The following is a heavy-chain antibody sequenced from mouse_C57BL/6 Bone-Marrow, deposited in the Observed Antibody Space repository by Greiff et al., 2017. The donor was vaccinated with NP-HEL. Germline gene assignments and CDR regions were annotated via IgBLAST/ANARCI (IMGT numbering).Heavy chain of an antibody. CDR3: VSLALFAY. V-gene: IGHV10-1*01. D-gene: IGHD1-3*01. CDR1: GFSFNTYA. Sequence: DVQLVESGGGLVQPKGSLKLSCAASGFSFNTYAMNWVRQAPGQGLEWVARIRSKSNNYATYYADSVKDRFTISRDDSESMLYLQMNNLKTEDTARYYCVSLALFAYWGQGTLVTVSA. J-gene: IGHJ3*01. CDR2: IRSKSNNYAT.